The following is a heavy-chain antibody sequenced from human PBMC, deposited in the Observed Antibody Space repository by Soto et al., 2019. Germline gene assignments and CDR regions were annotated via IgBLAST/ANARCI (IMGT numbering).Heavy chain of an antibody. D-gene: IGHD3-22*01. V-gene: IGHV1-69*04. Sequence: SVKVSCKASGGTFSSYAISWVRQAPGQGLEWMGRINPSVGTTNYAQKFQGRVTMTRDKSTRTVYMELSTMRSEETAVHYCPRSGHLIEKKYYYALDVWRHGKTVTVSS. J-gene: IGHJ6*02. CDR3: PRSGHLIEKKYYYALDV. CDR2: INPSVGTT. CDR1: GGTFSSYA.